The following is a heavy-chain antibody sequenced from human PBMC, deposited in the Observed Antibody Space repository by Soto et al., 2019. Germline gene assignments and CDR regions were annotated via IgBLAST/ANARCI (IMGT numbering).Heavy chain of an antibody. J-gene: IGHJ2*01. D-gene: IGHD3-22*01. Sequence: PGGSLRLSCAASGFTFSGFGMHWVRQAPGKGLEWVAVISYDGSNKYYADSVKGRFTISRDNSKNTLYLQMNSLRAEDTAVYYCAKLIGGYYDSSGYPHDFDLWGRGTLVTVSS. CDR3: AKLIGGYYDSSGYPHDFDL. V-gene: IGHV3-30*18. CDR1: GFTFSGFG. CDR2: ISYDGSNK.